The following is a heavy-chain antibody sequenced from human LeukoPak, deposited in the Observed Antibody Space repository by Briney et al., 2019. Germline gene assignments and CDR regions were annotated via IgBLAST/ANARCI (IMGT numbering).Heavy chain of an antibody. V-gene: IGHV3-48*04. J-gene: IGHJ3*02. Sequence: GGSLRLSCAPSGFTFSNYTMNWVRQAPGKGLEWVSYISSGSSTIYYADSVKGRFTISRDNAKNSLYLQMTSLRAEDTAVYYCAREKDRYCSSTSCYSDAFDIWGQGTMVTVSS. CDR2: ISSGSSTI. CDR3: AREKDRYCSSTSCYSDAFDI. D-gene: IGHD2-2*01. CDR1: GFTFSNYT.